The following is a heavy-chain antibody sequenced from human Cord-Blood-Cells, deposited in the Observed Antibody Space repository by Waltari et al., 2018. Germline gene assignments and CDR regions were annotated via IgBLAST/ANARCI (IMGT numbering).Heavy chain of an antibody. CDR3: ARGSASDMDV. Sequence: QLQLQESGPGLVKPSETLSLTCTVSGGSISSSSYYWGWIRQPPGKGLEWIGSIYYSGSTYYNPSLKSRVTISVDTSKNQFSLKLSSVTTADTAVYYCARGSASDMDVCGKGTTVTVSS. J-gene: IGHJ6*03. V-gene: IGHV4-39*01. CDR2: IYYSGST. CDR1: GGSISSSSYY.